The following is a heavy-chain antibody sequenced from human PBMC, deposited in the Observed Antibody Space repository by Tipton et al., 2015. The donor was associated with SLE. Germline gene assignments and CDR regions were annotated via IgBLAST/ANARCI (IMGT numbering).Heavy chain of an antibody. D-gene: IGHD2-21*01. Sequence: TLSLTCTVSGDSISTSNYYWGWARQPPGKGLEWIGSIYQRTSTYYNPSLKSRATISMDTSKNQFSLRLSSVTAADTAVYYCTRGGIFLWGQGKLVTVSS. V-gene: IGHV4-39*07. CDR3: TRGGIFL. CDR1: GDSISTSNYY. J-gene: IGHJ4*02. CDR2: IYQRTST.